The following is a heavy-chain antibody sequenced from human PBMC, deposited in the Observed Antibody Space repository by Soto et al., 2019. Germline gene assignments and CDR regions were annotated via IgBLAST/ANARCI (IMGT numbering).Heavy chain of an antibody. CDR1: GGSISSSSYN. CDR3: ARQTAARDWNDDDIYYFDF. Sequence: SETLSLTCTVSGGSISSSSYNWGWIRQPPGKGLEWIGSIYYSGSTYYNPSLKSRVTISADTSKKQFSLKLSSVTAADTAVYYCARQTAARDWNDDDIYYFDFWGQGTLVTVSS. CDR2: IYYSGST. J-gene: IGHJ4*02. D-gene: IGHD1-1*01. V-gene: IGHV4-39*01.